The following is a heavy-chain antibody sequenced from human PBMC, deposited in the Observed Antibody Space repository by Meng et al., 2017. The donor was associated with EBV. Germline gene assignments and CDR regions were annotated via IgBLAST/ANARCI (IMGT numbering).Heavy chain of an antibody. CDR3: ARDVYGSGTYRSDP. D-gene: IGHD3-10*01. J-gene: IGHJ5*02. V-gene: IGHV1-8*01. CDR2: MNPDSGDT. Sequence: QGQLVQSGAEGKKPGASVKVSCKASGYTLTRFDINWVRQAPGQGLEWMGWMNPDSGDTGYAQKFQGRVTMTRDTSINTAYMDLSNLKSEDTALYYCARDVYGSGTYRSDPWGQGTLVTVSS. CDR1: GYTLTRFD.